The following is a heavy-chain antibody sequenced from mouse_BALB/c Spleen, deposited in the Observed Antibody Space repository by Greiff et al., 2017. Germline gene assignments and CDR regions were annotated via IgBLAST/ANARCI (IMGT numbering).Heavy chain of an antibody. Sequence: EVKLMESGGGLVQPGGSRKLSCAASGFTFSSFGMHWVRQAPEKGLEWVAYISSGSSTIYYADTVKGRFTISRDNPKNTLFLQMTSLRSEDTAMYYCARRNYDYDLAYWGQGTLVTVSA. CDR1: GFTFSSFG. CDR3: ARRNYDYDLAY. D-gene: IGHD2-4*01. V-gene: IGHV5-17*02. CDR2: ISSGSSTI. J-gene: IGHJ3*01.